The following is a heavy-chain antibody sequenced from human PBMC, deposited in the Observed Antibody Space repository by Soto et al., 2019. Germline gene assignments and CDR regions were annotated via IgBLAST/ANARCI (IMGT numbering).Heavy chain of an antibody. D-gene: IGHD2-8*01. CDR1: GGSISSGGYY. J-gene: IGHJ4*02. CDR3: AIVFRPNGVCCPFDY. Sequence: SETLSLTCTVSGGSISSGGYYWSWIRQHPGKGLEWIGYIYYSGSTYYNPSLKSRVTISVDTSKNQFSLKLSSVTAADTAVYYCAIVFRPNGVCCPFDYWGQGTLVTVSS. CDR2: IYYSGST. V-gene: IGHV4-31*03.